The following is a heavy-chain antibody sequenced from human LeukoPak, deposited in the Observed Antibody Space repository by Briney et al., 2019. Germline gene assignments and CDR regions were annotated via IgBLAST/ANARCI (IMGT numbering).Heavy chain of an antibody. D-gene: IGHD3-22*01. Sequence: PGGSLRLSCAASGFTFSDYYMSWIRQAPGKGLEWVSYISSSGSTIYYADSVKGRFTISRDNAKNSLYLQMNSLRAEDTAVYYCARPVDYYDSSGYYLDYWGQGTLVTVSS. V-gene: IGHV3-11*01. CDR2: ISSSGSTI. CDR3: ARPVDYYDSSGYYLDY. CDR1: GFTFSDYY. J-gene: IGHJ4*02.